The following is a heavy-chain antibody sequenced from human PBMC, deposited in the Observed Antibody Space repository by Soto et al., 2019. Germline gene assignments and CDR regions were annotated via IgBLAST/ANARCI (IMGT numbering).Heavy chain of an antibody. J-gene: IGHJ6*02. CDR3: ARHSSNSPYYYYGMDV. Sequence: SETLSLTCTVSGGSISSGGYYWSWIRQHPGKGLEWIGYIYYSGSTYYNPSLKSRVTISVDTSKNQFSLKLSSVTAADTAVYYCARHSSNSPYYYYGMDVWGQGTTVTVSS. CDR2: IYYSGST. D-gene: IGHD4-4*01. CDR1: GGSISSGGYY. V-gene: IGHV4-31*03.